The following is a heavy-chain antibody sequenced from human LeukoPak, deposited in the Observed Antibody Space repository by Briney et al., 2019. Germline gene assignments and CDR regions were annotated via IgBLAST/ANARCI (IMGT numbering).Heavy chain of an antibody. J-gene: IGHJ4*02. D-gene: IGHD1-26*01. CDR2: IYYSGST. CDR1: GGSLSSSSYY. V-gene: IGHV4-39*01. CDR3: ARQQISGSYYEGDY. Sequence: SETQSLTCTVSGGSLSSSSYYWGWIRQPPGKGLEWIGSIYYSGSTYYNPSLKSRVTISVDTSKNQFSLKLSSVTAADTAVYYCARQQISGSYYEGDYWGQGTLVTVSS.